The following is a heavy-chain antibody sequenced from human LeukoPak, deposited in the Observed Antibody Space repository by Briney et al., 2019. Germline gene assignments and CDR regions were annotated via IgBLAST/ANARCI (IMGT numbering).Heavy chain of an antibody. CDR2: IYYSGST. Sequence: PSETLSLTCTVSGGSISSYYWSWIRQPPGKGLEWIGYIYYSGSTNYNPSLKSRVTISVDTSKNQFSLKLSSVTAADTAMYYCARDRGYSGYDLFDYWGQGTLVTVSS. CDR1: GGSISSYY. J-gene: IGHJ4*02. V-gene: IGHV4-59*01. D-gene: IGHD5-12*01. CDR3: ARDRGYSGYDLFDY.